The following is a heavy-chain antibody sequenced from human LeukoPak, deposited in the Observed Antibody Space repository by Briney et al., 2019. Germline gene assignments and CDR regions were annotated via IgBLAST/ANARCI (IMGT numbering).Heavy chain of an antibody. Sequence: SVKASCKASGYTFTSYYMHWVRQAPGQGLEWMGGIIPIFGTANYAQKFQGRVTITADESTSTAYMELSSLRSEDTAVYYCASQATDYDILTGYYTYNWFDPWGQGTLVTVSS. CDR2: IIPIFGTA. J-gene: IGHJ5*02. CDR1: GYTFTSYY. V-gene: IGHV1-69*13. CDR3: ASQATDYDILTGYYTYNWFDP. D-gene: IGHD3-9*01.